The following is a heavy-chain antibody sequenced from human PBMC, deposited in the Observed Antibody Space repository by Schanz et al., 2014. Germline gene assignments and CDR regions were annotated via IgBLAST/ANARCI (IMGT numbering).Heavy chain of an antibody. J-gene: IGHJ4*02. CDR2: ISGSGAST. CDR1: GFSFSSYA. V-gene: IGHV3-23*01. Sequence: DVHLLESGGGLVQPGGSLRLSCATSGFSFSSYAINWVRQAPGKGLEWVSGISGSGASTYYADSVKGRFTVSRDNAKNSVFLQMNSLRAEDTAVYYCVRDSFFAFDYWGQGTLVTVSS. CDR3: VRDSFFAFDY. D-gene: IGHD3-3*01.